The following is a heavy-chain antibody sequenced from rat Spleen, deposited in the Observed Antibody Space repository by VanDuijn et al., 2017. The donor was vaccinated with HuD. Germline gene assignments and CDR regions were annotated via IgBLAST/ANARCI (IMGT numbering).Heavy chain of an antibody. J-gene: IGHJ4*01. CDR3: TTSNSYSSYIYLDA. Sequence: EVQLVESGGGLVQPGRSMKLSCAASGFTFSNYDMAWVRQAPTKGLEWVASISTGGGNTYYRDSVKGRFTISRDNAKSTLYLQMGSLRSEDTATYYCTTSNSYSSYIYLDAWGQGASVTVSS. D-gene: IGHD1-2*01. CDR2: ISTGGGNT. CDR1: GFTFSNYD. V-gene: IGHV5-25*01.